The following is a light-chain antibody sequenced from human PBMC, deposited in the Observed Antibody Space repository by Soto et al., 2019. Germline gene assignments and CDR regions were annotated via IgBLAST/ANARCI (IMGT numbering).Light chain of an antibody. CDR3: QSYDSSNQV. J-gene: IGLJ2*01. Sequence: NFMLTQPHSVSESPGKTVTISCTRSSGSNASNYVQWYQQRPGSAPTTVIYEDNQRPSGVPDRFSGSIDSSSNSASLTISGLKTEDEADYYCQSYDSSNQVLGGGTKLTVL. CDR1: SGSNASNY. V-gene: IGLV6-57*03. CDR2: EDN.